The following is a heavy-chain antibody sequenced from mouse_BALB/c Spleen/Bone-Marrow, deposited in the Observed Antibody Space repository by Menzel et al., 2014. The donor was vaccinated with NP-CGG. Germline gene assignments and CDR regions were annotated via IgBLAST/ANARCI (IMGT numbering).Heavy chain of an antibody. CDR3: ARDSNFKDYSDY. CDR1: GYTFTNYY. V-gene: IGHV1-63*02. J-gene: IGHJ2*01. CDR2: IYPGGGYT. Sequence: QVQLQQSGAELVRPGTSVKISCKASGYTFTNYYLGWVKQRPGHGLEWIGDIYPGGGYTNYNEEFKGKATLTADTSSSTAYMQLSGLTSEDSAVYFCARDSNFKDYSDYWGQGTTLTVSS. D-gene: IGHD2-5*01.